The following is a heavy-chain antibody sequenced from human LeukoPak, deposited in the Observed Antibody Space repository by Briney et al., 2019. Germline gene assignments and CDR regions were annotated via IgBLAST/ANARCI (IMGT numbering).Heavy chain of an antibody. V-gene: IGHV3-33*01. D-gene: IGHD1-1*01. CDR3: ARSTLGDAFDI. Sequence: PGGSLRLSCAGSGFTFRSYGMHWVRQAPGKGLEWVAVIWYDGSKKYYADSVKGRFTISRDNSKNTLYLQMNSLRAEDTAVYYCARSTLGDAFDIWGQGTMVTVSS. CDR1: GFTFRSYG. CDR2: IWYDGSKK. J-gene: IGHJ3*02.